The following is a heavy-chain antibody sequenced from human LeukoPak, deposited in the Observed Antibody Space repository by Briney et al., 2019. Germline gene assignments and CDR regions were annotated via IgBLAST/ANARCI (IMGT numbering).Heavy chain of an antibody. V-gene: IGHV3-53*01. CDR3: ARVMDPRAFDI. D-gene: IGHD3/OR15-3a*01. Sequence: GGFLRLSCAASGFTVSSNYMSWVRQAPGKGLEWVSVIYSGGSTYYADSVKGRFTISRDNSKNTLYLQMNSLRAEDTAVYYCARVMDPRAFDIWGQGTMVTVSS. CDR2: IYSGGST. J-gene: IGHJ3*02. CDR1: GFTVSSNY.